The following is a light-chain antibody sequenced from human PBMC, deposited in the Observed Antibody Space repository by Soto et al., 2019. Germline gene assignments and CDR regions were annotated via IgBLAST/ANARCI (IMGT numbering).Light chain of an antibody. V-gene: IGKV3-15*01. CDR3: QQYGSSPYT. CDR2: GAS. CDR1: QSISDT. J-gene: IGKJ2*01. Sequence: EIVMTQSPATLSVSPGGRATLSCRASQSISDTLAWYQQKPGQAPRLLIHGASTRAPGFPARFSGSGSGTDFTLTISSLQSEDFAVYYCQQYGSSPYTFGQGTKLEIK.